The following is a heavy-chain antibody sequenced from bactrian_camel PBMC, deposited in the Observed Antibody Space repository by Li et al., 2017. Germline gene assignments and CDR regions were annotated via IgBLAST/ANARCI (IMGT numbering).Heavy chain of an antibody. CDR3: VRGTGIRAP. D-gene: IGHD5*01. CDR1: GHTDSTNC. V-gene: IGHV3S53*01. J-gene: IGHJ4*01. Sequence: VQLVESGGGSVQTGGSLRLSCVASGHTDSTNCMAWFRQAPGKEREGVADIDMDGRTSYAESVKGRFTISRDNAKNTLYLQLNSLETEDTAMYYCVRGTGIRAPRGQGTQVTVS. CDR2: IDMDGRT.